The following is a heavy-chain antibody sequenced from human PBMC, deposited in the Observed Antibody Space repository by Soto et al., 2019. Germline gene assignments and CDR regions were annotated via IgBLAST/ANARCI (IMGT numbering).Heavy chain of an antibody. CDR2: IYYSGST. V-gene: IGHV4-59*01. CDR3: ARGGSIAAARRWFDP. J-gene: IGHJ5*02. CDR1: GGSISSYY. D-gene: IGHD6-13*01. Sequence: KPSETLSLTCTVSGGSISSYYWSWIRQPPGKGLEWIGYIYYSGSTNYNPSLKSRVTISVDTSKNQFSLKLSSVTAADTAVYYCARGGSIAAARRWFDPWGQGTLVTVSS.